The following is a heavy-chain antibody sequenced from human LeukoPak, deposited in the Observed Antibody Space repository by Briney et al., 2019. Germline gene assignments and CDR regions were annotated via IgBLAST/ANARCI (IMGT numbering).Heavy chain of an antibody. CDR3: ARTGTFPSKNNWFDP. J-gene: IGHJ5*02. Sequence: ASETLSLTCAVYGASFSGYYWSWIRQPPGKGLEWIGEINHSGSTNYNPSLKSRVTISVDTSKNQFSLKLSSVTAADTAVYYCARTGTFPSKNNWFDPWGQGTLVTVSS. CDR2: INHSGST. CDR1: GASFSGYY. V-gene: IGHV4-34*01. D-gene: IGHD1-1*01.